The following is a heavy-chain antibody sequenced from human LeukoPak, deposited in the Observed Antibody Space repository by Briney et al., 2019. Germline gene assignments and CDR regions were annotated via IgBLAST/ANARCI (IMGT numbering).Heavy chain of an antibody. CDR2: IYYSGST. CDR3: ARVNYYDSSGYYGVDY. J-gene: IGHJ4*02. V-gene: IGHV4-31*03. Sequence: SETLSLTCTVSGGSISSGGYSWSWIRQHPGKGLEWIGYIYYSGSTYYNPSLESRVTISVDTSKNQFSLKLSSVTAADTAVYYCARVNYYDSSGYYGVDYWGQGTLVTVSS. D-gene: IGHD3-22*01. CDR1: GGSISSGGYS.